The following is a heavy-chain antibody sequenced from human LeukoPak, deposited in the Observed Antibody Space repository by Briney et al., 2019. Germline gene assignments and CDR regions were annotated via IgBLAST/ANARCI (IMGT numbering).Heavy chain of an antibody. V-gene: IGHV3-23*01. D-gene: IGHD5-18*01. J-gene: IGHJ4*02. CDR3: AKGNRYNYGHCFDY. CDR1: GFTFSSYA. CDR2: ISGSGGST. Sequence: GGSLRLSCAASGFTFSSYAMSWVRQAPGKGLEWVSGISGSGGSTYYADSVKGRFTISRDNSRNTLYLQMNSLRAEDTAVYYCAKGNRYNYGHCFDYWGQGTLVTVSS.